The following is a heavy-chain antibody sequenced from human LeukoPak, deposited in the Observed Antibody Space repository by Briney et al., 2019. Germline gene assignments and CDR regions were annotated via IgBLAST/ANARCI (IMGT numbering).Heavy chain of an antibody. Sequence: ASVKVSCKASGYTFTGYYMHWVRQAPGQGLEWMGWINPNSGGTNYAQKFQGRVTMTRDASISTAYMELSRLRSDDTAVYYCARESGSPTAIAAHYYYYYYMDVWGKGTTVTVSS. V-gene: IGHV1-2*02. CDR2: INPNSGGT. CDR3: ARESGSPTAIAAHYYYYYYMDV. D-gene: IGHD6-13*01. CDR1: GYTFTGYY. J-gene: IGHJ6*03.